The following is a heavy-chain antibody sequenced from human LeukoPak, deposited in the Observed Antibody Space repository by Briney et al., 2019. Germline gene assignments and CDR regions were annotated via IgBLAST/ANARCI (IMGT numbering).Heavy chain of an antibody. D-gene: IGHD3-22*01. CDR3: AHSSDYYDSSGYYRPFDY. CDR1: GFSLSTSGVG. Sequence: SGPTLVKPTQTLTLTCTFSGFSLSTSGVGVDWIRQPPGKALEWLALIYWNDDKRYSPSLKSRLTITKDTSKNQVVLTMTNMDPVDTATYYCAHSSDYYDSSGYYRPFDYWGQGTLVTVSS. CDR2: IYWNDDK. V-gene: IGHV2-5*01. J-gene: IGHJ4*02.